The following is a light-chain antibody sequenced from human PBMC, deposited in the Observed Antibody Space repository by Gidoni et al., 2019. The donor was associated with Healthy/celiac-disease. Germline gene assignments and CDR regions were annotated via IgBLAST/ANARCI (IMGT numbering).Light chain of an antibody. J-gene: IGKJ3*01. V-gene: IGKV1-5*03. CDR2: KAS. Sequence: DIQMTQSPSTLSASVGDRVTITGRASQSISSWLAWYQQNPGKAPKLLIYKASSLESGVTSRFSGSGSGTEFTLSISSLQADDFATYYCQQYNSESTFGPGTKVEIK. CDR1: QSISSW. CDR3: QQYNSEST.